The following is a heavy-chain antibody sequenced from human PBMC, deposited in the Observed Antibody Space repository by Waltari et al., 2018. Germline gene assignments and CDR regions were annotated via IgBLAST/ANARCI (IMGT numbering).Heavy chain of an antibody. V-gene: IGHV4-4*07. D-gene: IGHD3-16*01. CDR1: AASISTYY. Sequence: QVPLQESGPGLVKPSETLSLTCTVSAASISTYYWSWMRQPAGKGLEWIGRISGSGSTNDNPSLKSRVTMSVDTSKNQFSLKLNSVTAADTAVYYCARDGLGSRPFDYWGQGTLVTVSS. J-gene: IGHJ4*02. CDR3: ARDGLGSRPFDY. CDR2: ISGSGST.